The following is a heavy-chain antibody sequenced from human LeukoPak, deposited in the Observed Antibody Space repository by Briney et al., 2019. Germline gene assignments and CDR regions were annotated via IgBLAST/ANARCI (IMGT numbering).Heavy chain of an antibody. CDR1: GGSISSSSYY. Sequence: SETLSLTCTVSGGSISSSSYYWGWIRQPPGKGLEWTGSIYYSGSTYYNPSLKSRVTISVDTSKNQFSLKLSSVTAADTAVYYCASVTMIVVAWGQGTLVTVSS. CDR3: ASVTMIVVA. D-gene: IGHD3-22*01. V-gene: IGHV4-39*01. J-gene: IGHJ5*02. CDR2: IYYSGST.